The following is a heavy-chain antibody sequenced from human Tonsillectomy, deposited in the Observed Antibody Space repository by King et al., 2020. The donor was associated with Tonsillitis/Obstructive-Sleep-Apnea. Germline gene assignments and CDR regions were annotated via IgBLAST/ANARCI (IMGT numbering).Heavy chain of an antibody. J-gene: IGHJ4*02. CDR3: TKLNYDFWSGYYFDY. CDR1: GFTFGDYA. Sequence: VQLVESGGGLVKPGRSLRLSCTASGFTFGDYAMSWFRQAPGKGLEWGGFIRSKAYGGITEYAASVKGRFTISRDDSKSIAYLQMNSLKTEDTAVYYCTKLNYDFWSGYYFDYWGQGTLVTVSS. CDR2: IRSKAYGGIT. D-gene: IGHD3-3*01. V-gene: IGHV3-49*05.